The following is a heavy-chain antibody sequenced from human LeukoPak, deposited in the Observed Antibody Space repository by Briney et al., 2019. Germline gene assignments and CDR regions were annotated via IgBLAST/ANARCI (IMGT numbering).Heavy chain of an antibody. J-gene: IGHJ4*02. V-gene: IGHV3-30-3*01. CDR2: ISYDGSNK. CDR3: AGGSHGDFWSGPFDY. CDR1: GFTFSSYA. Sequence: PGGSLRLSCAASGFTFSSYAMHWVRQAPGKGLEWVAVISYDGSNKYYADSVKGRFTISRDNSKNTLYLQMNSLRAEDTAVYYCAGGSHGDFWSGPFDYWGQGTLVTVSS. D-gene: IGHD3-3*01.